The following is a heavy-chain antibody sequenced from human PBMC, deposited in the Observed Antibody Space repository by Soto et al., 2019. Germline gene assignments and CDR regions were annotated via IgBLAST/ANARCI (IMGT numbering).Heavy chain of an antibody. Sequence: EVQLVQSGAEVKKPGESLKISCKGSGYSFTSYWIGWVRQMPGKGLEWMGIIYPGDSDTRYSPSFQGQVTISADKSISTAYLQWSSLKASDTAMYYCAISYDILTGPPGYFDLWGRGTLVTVSS. CDR1: GYSFTSYW. CDR3: AISYDILTGPPGYFDL. D-gene: IGHD3-9*01. V-gene: IGHV5-51*03. J-gene: IGHJ2*01. CDR2: IYPGDSDT.